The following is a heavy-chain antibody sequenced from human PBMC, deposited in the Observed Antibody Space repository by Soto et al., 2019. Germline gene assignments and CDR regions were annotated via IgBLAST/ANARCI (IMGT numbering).Heavy chain of an antibody. CDR1: GFTFSSYA. D-gene: IGHD1-26*01. J-gene: IGHJ3*01. Sequence: EVQLLESGGGLVQPGGSLRLSCAASGFTFSSYAMSWVRQAPGKGLEWVSAISGSGGSTYYADSVKGRFTIARDNSKNRLYLQMNTLRAEDTDVYYCAKDQWEASDAFDFWGQGTMVTVSS. CDR2: ISGSGGST. CDR3: AKDQWEASDAFDF. V-gene: IGHV3-23*01.